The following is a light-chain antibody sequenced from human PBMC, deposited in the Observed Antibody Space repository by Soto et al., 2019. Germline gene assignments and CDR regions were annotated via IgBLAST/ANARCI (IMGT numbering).Light chain of an antibody. Sequence: IMTLFPDTVSVKAGETVTVSCGASQSVRTNLAWYQQRPGQAPRLLIHYASTRASDIPARFSGSGSGTNFTLAISSLQSEDFAVYYCQQYAYWPETFGQGTKVDIK. J-gene: IGKJ1*01. CDR1: QSVRTN. CDR2: YAS. V-gene: IGKV3D-15*01. CDR3: QQYAYWPET.